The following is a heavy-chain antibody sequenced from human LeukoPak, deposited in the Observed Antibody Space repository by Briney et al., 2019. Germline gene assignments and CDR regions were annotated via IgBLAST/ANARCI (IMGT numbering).Heavy chain of an antibody. CDR2: IIPIFGIA. D-gene: IGHD3-22*01. J-gene: IGHJ4*02. CDR1: GGTFSSHA. V-gene: IGHV1-69*04. CDR3: ARGGYYDSSGYLFFDY. Sequence: ASVTVSCKASGGTFSSHAISWVRQAPGQGLEWMGRIIPIFGIANYAQKFQGRVTITADKSTSTAYMELSSLRSEDTAVYYCARGGYYDSSGYLFFDYWGQGTLVTVSS.